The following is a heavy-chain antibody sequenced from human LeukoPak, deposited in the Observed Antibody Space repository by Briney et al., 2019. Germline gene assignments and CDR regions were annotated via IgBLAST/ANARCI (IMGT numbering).Heavy chain of an antibody. CDR1: GGSFSGYY. CDR2: INHSGST. CDR3: ARVPIHYYYGMDV. V-gene: IGHV4-34*01. Sequence: PSETLSLTCAVYGGSFSGYYWSWIRQPPGKGLEWIGEINHSGSTNYNPSLKSRVTISVDTSKNQFSLKLSSVTAADTAVYYCARVPIHYYYGMDVWGQGTTVTVSS. J-gene: IGHJ6*02.